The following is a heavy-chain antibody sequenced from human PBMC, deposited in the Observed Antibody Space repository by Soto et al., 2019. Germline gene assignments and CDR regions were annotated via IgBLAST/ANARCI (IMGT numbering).Heavy chain of an antibody. CDR1: GGSFSTYT. CDR2: IVPIFETG. J-gene: IGHJ4*02. Sequence: SVKVSCKASGGSFSTYTINWVLQAPGHGLEWMGGIVPIFETGNYAQKFQGRVKITANASTSTAYMELSSLTSEDTAVYYCARGGVATFYFDYWGQGTLVTVSS. CDR3: ARGGVATFYFDY. V-gene: IGHV1-69*13. D-gene: IGHD2-21*02.